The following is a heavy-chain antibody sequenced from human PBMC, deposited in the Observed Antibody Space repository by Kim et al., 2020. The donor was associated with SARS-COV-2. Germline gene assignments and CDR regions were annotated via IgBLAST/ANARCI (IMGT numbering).Heavy chain of an antibody. CDR1: GYTFTGYY. CDR2: INPNSGGT. J-gene: IGHJ4*02. D-gene: IGHD3-10*01. V-gene: IGHV1-2*06. Sequence: ASVKVSCKASGYTFTGYYMHWVRQAPGQGLEWMGRINPNSGGTNYAQKFQGRVTMTRDTSISTAYMELSRLRSDDTAVYYCARWQGDYYGSGSYLGFDYWGQGTLVTVSS. CDR3: ARWQGDYYGSGSYLGFDY.